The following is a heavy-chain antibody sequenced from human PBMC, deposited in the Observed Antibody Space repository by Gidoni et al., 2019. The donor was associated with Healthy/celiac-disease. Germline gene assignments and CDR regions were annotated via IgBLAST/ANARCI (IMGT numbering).Heavy chain of an antibody. V-gene: IGHV1-2*02. CDR2: INPNSGGT. D-gene: IGHD1-26*01. Sequence: QVQLVQSGAEVKKPGASVKVSCKASGYTFTGYYMHWGRQAPGQGLEWMGWINPNSGGTNYAQKFQGRVTMTRDTSISTAYMELSRLRSDDTAVYYGARDRGWELLFARLYYFDYWGQGTLVTVSS. CDR3: ARDRGWELLFARLYYFDY. J-gene: IGHJ4*02. CDR1: GYTFTGYY.